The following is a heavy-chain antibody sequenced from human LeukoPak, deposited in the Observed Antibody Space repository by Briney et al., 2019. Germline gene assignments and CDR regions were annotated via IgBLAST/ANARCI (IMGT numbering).Heavy chain of an antibody. CDR1: GFTVITNE. CDR2: LYSDGNT. Sequence: GGSLRLSCAASGFTVITNEMTWVRQAAGKGIEWVSVLYSDGNTKYADSVQGRFTISRDNSKNTLYLEMNSLSPDDTAVYYCARGVEPLAANTLAYWGQGTLVTVSS. V-gene: IGHV3-53*01. D-gene: IGHD1-14*01. J-gene: IGHJ4*02. CDR3: ARGVEPLAANTLAY.